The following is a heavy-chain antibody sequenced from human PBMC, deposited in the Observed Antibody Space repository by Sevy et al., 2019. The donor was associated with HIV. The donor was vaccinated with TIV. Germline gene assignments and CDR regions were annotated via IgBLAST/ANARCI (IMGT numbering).Heavy chain of an antibody. CDR1: GFTFSSYG. D-gene: IGHD2-2*01. Sequence: GGSLRLSCAASGFTFSSYGMHWVRQAPGKGLEWVAVISYDGSNKYYADSVKGQFTISRDNSKNTLYLQMNSLRAEDTAVYYCAKDQGYCSSTSCYSDAFDIWGQGTMVTVSS. CDR3: AKDQGYCSSTSCYSDAFDI. J-gene: IGHJ3*02. V-gene: IGHV3-30*18. CDR2: ISYDGSNK.